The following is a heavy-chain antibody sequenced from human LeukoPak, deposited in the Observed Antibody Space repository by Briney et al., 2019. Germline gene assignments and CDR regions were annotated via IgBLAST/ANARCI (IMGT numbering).Heavy chain of an antibody. CDR2: IYSTGIT. J-gene: IGHJ5*02. CDR1: GGSINTYY. V-gene: IGHV4-4*07. Sequence: SETLSLTCTVSGGSINTYYWSWIRQPAGKGLEWIGRIYSTGITTYNPSLKGRVTMSVDTSKNQFSLKLSSVTAADTAVYYCARPQSGLGWFDPWGQGILVTVSS. CDR3: ARPQSGLGWFDP.